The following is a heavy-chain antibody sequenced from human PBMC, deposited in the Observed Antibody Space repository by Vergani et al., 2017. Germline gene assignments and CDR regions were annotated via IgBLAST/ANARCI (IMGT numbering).Heavy chain of an antibody. D-gene: IGHD6-13*01. Sequence: EVQLVQSGAEVKKPGESLKISCKGSGYSFSSYWIAWVRQMPGKGLEWMGIIYPGDSDTRYSPSFQGQVTISADKSISTAYLQWSSLKASDTAMYYCAAYSSSSHYYYYGMDVWGQGTTVTVSS. V-gene: IGHV5-51*01. CDR1: GYSFSSYW. CDR3: AAYSSSSHYYYYGMDV. J-gene: IGHJ6*02. CDR2: IYPGDSDT.